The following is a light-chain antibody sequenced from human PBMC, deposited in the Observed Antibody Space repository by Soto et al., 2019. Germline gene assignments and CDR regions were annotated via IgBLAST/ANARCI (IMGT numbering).Light chain of an antibody. CDR2: ASS. V-gene: IGKV1-9*01. J-gene: IGKJ1*01. CDR1: QGISSS. Sequence: IQLTQSPSSLSASVGDRVTITCRAGQGISSSLAWYQQKPGKAPNLLISASSTLQTGVPSRFSGSGSGTDFALTISSLQPEDVATYYCQQIDDYPRTFGQGTKVDIK. CDR3: QQIDDYPRT.